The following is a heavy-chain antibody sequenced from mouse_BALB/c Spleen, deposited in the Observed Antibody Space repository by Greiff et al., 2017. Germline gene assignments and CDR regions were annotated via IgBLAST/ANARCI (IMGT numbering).Heavy chain of an antibody. J-gene: IGHJ3*01. CDR3: ARGDYDGRAWFAY. CDR2: IWAGGST. Sequence: VQLVESGPGLVAPSQSLSITCTVSGFSLTSYGVHWVRQPPGKGLEWLGVIWAGGSTNYNSALMSRLSISKDNSKSQVFLKMNSLQTDDTAMYYCARGDYDGRAWFAYWGQGTLVTVSA. V-gene: IGHV2-9*02. CDR1: GFSLTSYG. D-gene: IGHD2-4*01.